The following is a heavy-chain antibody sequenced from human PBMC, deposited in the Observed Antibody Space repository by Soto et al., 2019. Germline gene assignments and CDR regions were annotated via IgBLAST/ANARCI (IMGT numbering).Heavy chain of an antibody. Sequence: GGSLRLSCAASGFTFSSYGMHWVRQAPGKGLEWVAVIWYDGSNKYYADSVKGRFTISRDNSKNTLYLQMNSLRAEDTAVYYCARDEFVTSSIHYYGMDVWGQGTTVTVSS. J-gene: IGHJ6*02. CDR3: ARDEFVTSSIHYYGMDV. CDR1: GFTFSSYG. D-gene: IGHD3-10*01. V-gene: IGHV3-33*01. CDR2: IWYDGSNK.